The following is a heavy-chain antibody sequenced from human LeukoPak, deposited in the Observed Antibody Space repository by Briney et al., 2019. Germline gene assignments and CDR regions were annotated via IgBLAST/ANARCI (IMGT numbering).Heavy chain of an antibody. Sequence: SETLSLTCTVSGASVAGHYWSWIRQSPEKGPEWIGFVYSGTNNYNPSLRSRVTISEDTSKNQFSLKLTSVTAADTAVYYCVKGGQWDLLLAWGQGTPVSVSA. D-gene: IGHD2-2*01. CDR1: GASVAGHY. J-gene: IGHJ5*02. CDR3: VKGGQWDLLLA. V-gene: IGHV4-59*02. CDR2: VYSGTN.